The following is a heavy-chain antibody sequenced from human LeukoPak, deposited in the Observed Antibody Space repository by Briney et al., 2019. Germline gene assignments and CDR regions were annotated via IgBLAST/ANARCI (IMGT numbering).Heavy chain of an antibody. V-gene: IGHV3-21*01. CDR2: ISSSSSYI. CDR1: GFTFSSYS. J-gene: IGHJ6*02. D-gene: IGHD2-2*01. Sequence: GGSLRLSCAASGFTFSSYSMNWVRQAPGKGLEWVSSISSSSSYIYYADSVKGRFTISRDNAKNSLYLQMNSLRVEDTAVYYCARDRSYPSEVVPAAIFGDANRYYYYGMDVWGQGTTVTVSS. CDR3: ARDRSYPSEVVPAAIFGDANRYYYYGMDV.